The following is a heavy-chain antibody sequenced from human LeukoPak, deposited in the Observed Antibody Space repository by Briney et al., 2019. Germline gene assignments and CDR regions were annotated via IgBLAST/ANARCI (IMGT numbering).Heavy chain of an antibody. D-gene: IGHD2-21*02. CDR3: ARVDDCPLTV. V-gene: IGHV4-4*07. CDR2: IYTSGST. J-gene: IGHJ4*02. CDR1: GGSISSYY. Sequence: SETLSLTCTVSGGSISSYYWSWIRQPAGKGLEWVGRIYTSGSTNYYPSLKSRVTMSVDNSKNHFSLKLSSVTAADTAVYYCARVDDCPLTVWGQGTLVTVSS.